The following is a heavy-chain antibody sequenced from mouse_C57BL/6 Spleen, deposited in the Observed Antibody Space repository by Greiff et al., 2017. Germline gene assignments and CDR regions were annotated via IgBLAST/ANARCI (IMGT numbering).Heavy chain of an antibody. D-gene: IGHD1-1*01. CDR2: IYPENSDT. J-gene: IGHJ2*01. Sequence: EVKLQQSGTVLARPGASVKMSCKTSGYTFTSYWMHWVKQRPGQGLEWIGAIYPENSDTSYNQKFKGKAKLTAVTSARTAYMELSSLTNEDSAVYYCTRSGITTVVAPDYWGQGTTLTVSS. V-gene: IGHV1-5*01. CDR1: GYTFTSYW. CDR3: TRSGITTVVAPDY.